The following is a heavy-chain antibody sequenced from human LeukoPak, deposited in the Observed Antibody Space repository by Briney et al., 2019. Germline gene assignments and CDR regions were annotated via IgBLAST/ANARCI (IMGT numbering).Heavy chain of an antibody. J-gene: IGHJ4*02. Sequence: ASVKVSCKASGYTYTGYYMHWVRQAPGQGLEWMGWINPNSGGTNYAQKFQGRVTMTRDTSVSTAYMELSRLRSDDTAVYYCARLTGNREFDYWGQGALVTVSS. V-gene: IGHV1-2*02. CDR1: GYTYTGYY. CDR3: ARLTGNREFDY. CDR2: INPNSGGT. D-gene: IGHD7-27*01.